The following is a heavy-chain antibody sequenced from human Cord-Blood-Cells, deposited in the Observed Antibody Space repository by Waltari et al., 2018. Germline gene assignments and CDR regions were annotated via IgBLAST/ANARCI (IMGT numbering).Heavy chain of an antibody. D-gene: IGHD3-10*01. V-gene: IGHV3-23*01. Sequence: EVQLLESGGGLVQPGGSLRLSCAASGFTFSSYAMSWVRQAPGKGLEWVSAISGSGGSTYHADSVKGRFTISRDNSKNTLYLQMNSLRAEDTAVYYCAKGPLLWVYYFDYWGQGTLVTVSS. CDR3: AKGPLLWVYYFDY. CDR1: GFTFSSYA. J-gene: IGHJ4*02. CDR2: ISGSGGST.